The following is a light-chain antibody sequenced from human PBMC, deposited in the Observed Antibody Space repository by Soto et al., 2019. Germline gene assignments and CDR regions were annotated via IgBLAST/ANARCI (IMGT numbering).Light chain of an antibody. CDR2: GTS. CDR1: QCDGSNY. Sequence: DIVLTQSPGTLSLSPGDRATLSCRASQCDGSNYLAWYQQKPGQAPRLLIYGTSSRAAGIPGRFTGSGSGTYFTLTISRLEPEDFAVYYCQRDDNSSWTFGPGTKVEIK. V-gene: IGKV3-20*01. CDR3: QRDDNSSWT. J-gene: IGKJ1*01.